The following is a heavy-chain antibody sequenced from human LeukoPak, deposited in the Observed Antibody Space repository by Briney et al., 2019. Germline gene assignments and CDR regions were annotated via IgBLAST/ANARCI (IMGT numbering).Heavy chain of an antibody. CDR1: GFTFSSFG. CDR3: ARGKVGGWYYFDY. J-gene: IGHJ4*02. Sequence: PGGSLRLSCAASGFTFSSFGIHWVRQAPGKGLEWVAVISYDGSNKYFADSVKGRFTISRDNSKNSLYLQMNSLRDEDTAVYYCARGKVGGWYYFDYWGQGTLVTVSS. CDR2: ISYDGSNK. V-gene: IGHV3-30*03. D-gene: IGHD4-23*01.